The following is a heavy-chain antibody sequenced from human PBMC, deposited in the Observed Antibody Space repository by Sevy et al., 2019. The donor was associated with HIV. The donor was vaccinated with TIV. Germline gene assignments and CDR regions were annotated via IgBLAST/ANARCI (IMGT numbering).Heavy chain of an antibody. CDR2: MWYDGSNE. CDR1: GFTLSNNH. J-gene: IGHJ6*02. CDR3: ARDNLALDV. V-gene: IGHV3-33*01. Sequence: GGSLRLSCAASGFTLSNNHMHWVRQAPGKGLEWVAAMWYDGSNEYYADSVKGRFTISRYNSKNTLDLQMNSLRAEDTAVYYCARDNLALDVWGQGTTVTVSS.